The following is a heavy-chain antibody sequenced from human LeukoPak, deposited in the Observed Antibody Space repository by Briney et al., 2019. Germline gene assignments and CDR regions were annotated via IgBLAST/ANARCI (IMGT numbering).Heavy chain of an antibody. D-gene: IGHD1-1*01. CDR3: ARGDPGTFDY. CDR2: IYYSGST. CDR1: GGSISSYY. Sequence: SETLSLTCTVSGGSISSYYWSWIRQPPGKGLEWIGYIYYSGSTNYNPSLKSRVTISVDTSKNLFSLKLSSVTAADTAVYYCARGDPGTFDYWGQGTLVTVSS. J-gene: IGHJ4*02. V-gene: IGHV4-59*01.